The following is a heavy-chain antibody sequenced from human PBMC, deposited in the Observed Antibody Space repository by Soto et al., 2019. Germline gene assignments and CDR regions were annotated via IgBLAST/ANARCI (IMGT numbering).Heavy chain of an antibody. CDR1: GFTFSSYG. J-gene: IGHJ4*02. D-gene: IGHD6-19*01. CDR3: AKAAYSSGWYHAPTPGDY. Sequence: QVQLVESGGGVVQPGRSLRLSCAASGFTFSSYGMHWVRQAPGKGLEWVAVISYDGSNKYYADSVKGRFTISRDNSKNTLYLQMNSLRAEDTAVYYCAKAAYSSGWYHAPTPGDYWGQGTLVTVSS. CDR2: ISYDGSNK. V-gene: IGHV3-30*18.